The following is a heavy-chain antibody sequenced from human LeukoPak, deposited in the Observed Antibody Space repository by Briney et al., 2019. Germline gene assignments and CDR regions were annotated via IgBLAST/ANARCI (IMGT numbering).Heavy chain of an antibody. J-gene: IGHJ4*02. CDR1: GGSISTDY. D-gene: IGHD6-19*01. V-gene: IGHV4-59*01. CDR2: IHYTGRT. Sequence: SETLSLTCTVSGGSISTDYWNWIRQPPGKGLEWIGYIHYTGRTNYNPSLKSRLTISIDTSKNQFSLTLTSVTAADTAVYYCARTSSSGLVGGYYFDYWGQGTLVTVSS. CDR3: ARTSSSGLVGGYYFDY.